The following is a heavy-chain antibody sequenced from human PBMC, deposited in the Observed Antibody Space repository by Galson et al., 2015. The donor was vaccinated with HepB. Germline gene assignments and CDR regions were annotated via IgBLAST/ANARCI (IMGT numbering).Heavy chain of an antibody. CDR3: ARDSRSGRITMIVVVSGGHFDI. CDR2: ISYDGSNK. V-gene: IGHV3-30*04. CDR1: GFTFSSYA. D-gene: IGHD3-22*01. Sequence: SLRLSCAASGFTFSSYAMHWVRQAPGKGLEWVAVISYDGSNKYYADSVKGRFTISRDNSKNTLYLQMNSLRAEDTAVYYCARDSRSGRITMIVVVSGGHFDIWGQGTMVTVSS. J-gene: IGHJ3*02.